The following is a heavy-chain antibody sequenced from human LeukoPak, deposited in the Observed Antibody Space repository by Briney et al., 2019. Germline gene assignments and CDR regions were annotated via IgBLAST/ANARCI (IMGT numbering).Heavy chain of an antibody. V-gene: IGHV3-23*01. CDR3: VRDFQWSLES. D-gene: IGHD1-1*01. CDR1: GFTFTSHA. J-gene: IGHJ5*02. CDR2: INNIGGST. Sequence: GGSLRLSCAASGFTFTSHAMSWVRQAPGKGLEWVSGINNIGGSTYYADSVKGRFTISRDNAKSSLYLQLNDLRAEDTAVYYCVRDFQWSLESWGQGTPVTVSS.